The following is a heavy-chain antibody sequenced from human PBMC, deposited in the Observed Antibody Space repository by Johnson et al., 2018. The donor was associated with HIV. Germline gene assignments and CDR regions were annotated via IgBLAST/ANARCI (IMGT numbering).Heavy chain of an antibody. Sequence: QVQLVESGGGVVQPGRSLRLSCAASGFTFSNYAVHWVRQAPGKGLEWVAYIQYDGSNKYYADSVKGRFTVSRDNSKNTLYLQMNSLRAEDTAVYYCARDEYYDTSNHLDIWGQGTMVTVSS. D-gene: IGHD3-22*01. CDR2: IQYDGSNK. V-gene: IGHV3-30*14. CDR3: ARDEYYDTSNHLDI. J-gene: IGHJ3*02. CDR1: GFTFSNYA.